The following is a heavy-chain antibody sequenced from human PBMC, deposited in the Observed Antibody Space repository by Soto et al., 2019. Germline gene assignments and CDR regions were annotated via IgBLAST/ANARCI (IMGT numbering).Heavy chain of an antibody. J-gene: IGHJ4*02. D-gene: IGHD2-15*01. CDR1: GFTFDDYA. V-gene: IGHV3-9*01. CDR2: ISWNSGSI. Sequence: EVQLVESGGGLVQPGRSLRLSCAAYGFTFDDYAMHWVRQAPGKGLEWVSGISWNSGSIGYADSVKGRFTISRDNAKNSLYLQMNSLRAEDTALYYCAKGVLGYCSGGSCYVFDYWGQGTLVTVSS. CDR3: AKGVLGYCSGGSCYVFDY.